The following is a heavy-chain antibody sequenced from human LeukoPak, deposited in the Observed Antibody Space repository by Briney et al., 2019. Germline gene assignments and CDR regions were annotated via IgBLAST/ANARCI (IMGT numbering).Heavy chain of an antibody. CDR3: ARGSPRLAVTIDY. CDR2: IYTSGST. CDR1: GGSISSGSYY. V-gene: IGHV4-61*02. D-gene: IGHD6-19*01. J-gene: IGHJ4*02. Sequence: SQTPSLTCTVSGGSISSGSYYWSWIRQPAGEGLEWIGRIYTSGSTNYNPSLKSRVTISVDTSKNQFSLKLSSVTAADTAVYYCARGSPRLAVTIDYWGQGTLVTVSS.